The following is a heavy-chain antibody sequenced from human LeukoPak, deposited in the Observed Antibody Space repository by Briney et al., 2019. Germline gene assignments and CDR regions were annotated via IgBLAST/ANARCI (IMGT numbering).Heavy chain of an antibody. CDR2: ISDSGDAT. CDR1: GFIFSYYG. V-gene: IGHV3-23*01. Sequence: QTGGSLRLXCEVSGFIFSYYGMNWVRQAPGKGLEWVSAISDSGDATYYADSVKGRFTISRDNSKSTLYLQMNNLRAEDTALYYCAKERGHSKPFDYWGQGTLVTVSS. CDR3: AKERGHSKPFDY. D-gene: IGHD4-23*01. J-gene: IGHJ4*02.